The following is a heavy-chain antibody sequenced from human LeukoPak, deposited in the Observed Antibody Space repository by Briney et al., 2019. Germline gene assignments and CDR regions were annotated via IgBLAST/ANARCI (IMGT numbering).Heavy chain of an antibody. D-gene: IGHD2-15*01. V-gene: IGHV3-7*01. CDR2: IKHDGSEK. Sequence: GGSLRLSCAASGFTFSSYSMNWARQSPGNGLEWVANIKHDGSEKYYVDSVKGRFTISRDNAKNSLYLQMNSLRAEDTAVYSCARDSLRYCSGDSCYYNYWGQGTLVTVSS. J-gene: IGHJ4*02. CDR1: GFTFSSYS. CDR3: ARDSLRYCSGDSCYYNY.